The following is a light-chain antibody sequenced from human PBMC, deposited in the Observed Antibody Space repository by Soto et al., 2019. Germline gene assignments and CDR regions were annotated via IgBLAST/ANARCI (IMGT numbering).Light chain of an antibody. CDR2: DVN. J-gene: IGLJ1*01. CDR3: VSYAGRPYV. V-gene: IGLV2-8*01. Sequence: QSALTQPPSSSGSPGQSVTISCTGTMSDVGGYIFVSWYQQHPGKAPKLMIYDVNKLPSGVPDRFSGSKSDNTASLTVSGLQAEDEADYYCVSYAGRPYVFRTGTKVTVL. CDR1: MSDVGGYIF.